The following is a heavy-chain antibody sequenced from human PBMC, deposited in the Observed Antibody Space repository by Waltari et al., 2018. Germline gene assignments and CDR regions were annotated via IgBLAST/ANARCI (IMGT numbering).Heavy chain of an antibody. CDR2: IRSKTYGETR. Sequence: EVQVVESGGDLVKPGQSLSLSCTTSGFTFGAFGLRWVRQALGKGLEWVSIIRSKTYGETREYAASVKGRFSISRDDSKRIVYLETNSLQSEDTAIYFCVRGMRGYDYWGQGTRVTVSS. V-gene: IGHV3-49*04. CDR1: GFTFGAFG. CDR3: VRGMRGYDY. J-gene: IGHJ4*02. D-gene: IGHD3-3*01.